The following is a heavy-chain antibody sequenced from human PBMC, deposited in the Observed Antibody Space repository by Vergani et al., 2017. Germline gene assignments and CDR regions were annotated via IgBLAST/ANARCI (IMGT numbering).Heavy chain of an antibody. CDR3: ARVRADSSGYSDAFDI. CDR2: IYYSGST. CDR1: GGSISSYY. D-gene: IGHD3-22*01. Sequence: QVQLQESGPGLVKPSETLSLTCTVSGGSISSYYWSWIRQPPGKGLEWIGYIYYSGSTNYNPSLKSRVTISVDTSKNQFSLQLSSVTAADTAVYYCARVRADSSGYSDAFDIWGQGTMVTVSS. J-gene: IGHJ3*02. V-gene: IGHV4-59*01.